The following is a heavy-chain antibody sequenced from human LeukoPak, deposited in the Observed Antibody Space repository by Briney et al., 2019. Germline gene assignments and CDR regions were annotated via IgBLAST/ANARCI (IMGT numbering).Heavy chain of an antibody. J-gene: IGHJ2*01. V-gene: IGHV4-38-2*01. CDR3: ARSPRWFFDL. Sequence: PSETLSLTCAVSGYSVSSGYYWGWIRQPPGKGLEWIGSIYHVGNTFYNPSLKSRVTISFDTSKNQFSLTLTSVTAADTAVYYCARSPRWFFDLWGRGTLVTVSS. CDR2: IYHVGNT. CDR1: GYSVSSGYY.